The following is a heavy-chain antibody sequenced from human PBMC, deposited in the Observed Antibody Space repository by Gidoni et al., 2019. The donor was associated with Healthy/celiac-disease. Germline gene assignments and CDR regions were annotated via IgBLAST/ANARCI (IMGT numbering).Heavy chain of an antibody. CDR2: VSYDGSNK. D-gene: IGHD1-26*01. V-gene: IGHV3-30*18. J-gene: IGHJ3*02. CDR3: AKGSGSYYLGAFDI. Sequence: QMQLVESGGGVVQPGTSLRLSCAASGFTFSSYGMHWFRQAPGKGLEWVAVVSYDGSNKYYADSVKGRFTISRDNSKKTLYLQMNSLRAADTAVYYCAKGSGSYYLGAFDIWGQGTMVTVSS. CDR1: GFTFSSYG.